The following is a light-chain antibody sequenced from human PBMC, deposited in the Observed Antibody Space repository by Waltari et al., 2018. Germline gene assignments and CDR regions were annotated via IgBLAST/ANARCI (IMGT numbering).Light chain of an antibody. Sequence: DIQLTQSPSLLSASVGDRVTITCRASQGISSFLGWYQQKPGKDPNFLIYAASTLQSGVPSRFSGSGSGTEFTLTISSLQAEDFATYYCQQVNAYPLTFGGGTKVEIK. V-gene: IGKV1-9*01. CDR2: AAS. J-gene: IGKJ4*01. CDR1: QGISSF. CDR3: QQVNAYPLT.